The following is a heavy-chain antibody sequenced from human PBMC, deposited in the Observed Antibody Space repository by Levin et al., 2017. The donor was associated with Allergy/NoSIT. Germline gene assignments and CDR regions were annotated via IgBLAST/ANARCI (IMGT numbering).Heavy chain of an antibody. CDR1: GDPVSSTSAT. Sequence: SQTLSLTCAISGDPVSSTSATWNWIRQSPSRGLEWLGRTYYRSNWDNEYAGSVKSRITINPDTSKNQFSLQLNSVTPEDTAVYYCARGRGDIAVAGTTHFDYWGPGTLVTVSS. CDR3: ARGRGDIAVAGTTHFDY. J-gene: IGHJ4*02. V-gene: IGHV6-1*01. D-gene: IGHD6-19*01. CDR2: TYYRSNWDN.